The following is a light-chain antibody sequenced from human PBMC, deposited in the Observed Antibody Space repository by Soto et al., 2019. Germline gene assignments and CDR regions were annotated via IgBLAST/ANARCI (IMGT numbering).Light chain of an antibody. CDR2: SSD. V-gene: IGLV1-44*01. CDR3: ATWDNSLNGRVV. J-gene: IGLJ2*01. Sequence: QAVVSQPPSASGTPGQRVTISCSGSSSNIGSNPVNWYQHLPGTAPRLLIYSSDQRPSGVPDRFSGSKSGTSASLAISGLQSEDEADDYGATWDNSLNGRVVFGGGTKRTVL. CDR1: SSNIGSNP.